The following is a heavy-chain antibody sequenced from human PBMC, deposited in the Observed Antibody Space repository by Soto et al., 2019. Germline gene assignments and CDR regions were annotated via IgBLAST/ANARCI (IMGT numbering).Heavy chain of an antibody. J-gene: IGHJ5*02. Sequence: SETLSLTCTVSGFSISSYYWSWIRQPPGKGLEWIGYIYYSGSTNYNPSLKSRVTISVDTSKNQFSLKLSSVTAADTAVYYCARDLRYYDSSGYYGAVWFDPWGQGTLVTVSS. CDR3: ARDLRYYDSSGYYGAVWFDP. CDR2: IYYSGST. CDR1: GFSISSYY. V-gene: IGHV4-59*01. D-gene: IGHD3-22*01.